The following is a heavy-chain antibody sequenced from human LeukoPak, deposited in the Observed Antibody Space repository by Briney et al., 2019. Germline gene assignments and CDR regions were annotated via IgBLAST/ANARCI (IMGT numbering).Heavy chain of an antibody. CDR2: ISGSGSPI. V-gene: IGHV3-11*04. Sequence: GGSLRLSFAASGFTFSDYYMSWIRQAPGKGLEWVSYISGSGSPIYYADSMKGRFTISRDNAKNSLYLQMNSLRADDTAVYYCARDRGAARHFDYWGQGTLVTVSS. J-gene: IGHJ4*02. CDR3: ARDRGAARHFDY. CDR1: GFTFSDYY. D-gene: IGHD6-6*01.